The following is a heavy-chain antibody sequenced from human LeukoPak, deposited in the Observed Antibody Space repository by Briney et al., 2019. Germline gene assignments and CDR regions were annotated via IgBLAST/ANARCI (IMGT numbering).Heavy chain of an antibody. J-gene: IGHJ4*02. Sequence: GGSLRLSCAASGFTLSSYWMTWVRQAPGKELEWVANVKLDGSEKYYVDSVKGRFTISKDNAQNSLYLQMNSLRAEDTAVYYCARVSVVSYYFDYWGQGSLVTVSS. CDR1: GFTLSSYW. CDR2: VKLDGSEK. V-gene: IGHV3-7*01. D-gene: IGHD4-23*01. CDR3: ARVSVVSYYFDY.